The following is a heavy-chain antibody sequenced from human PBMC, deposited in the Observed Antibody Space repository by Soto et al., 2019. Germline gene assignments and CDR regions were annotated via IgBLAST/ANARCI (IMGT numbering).Heavy chain of an antibody. V-gene: IGHV4-59*01. CDR1: GGYIRSYY. CDR3: ARDRLNYGSGSYYNRYYYYYGMDV. D-gene: IGHD3-10*01. CDR2: IYYSGST. J-gene: IGHJ6*02. Sequence: TSEPLSLTYSVSGGYIRSYYWSWIRQHPGKGLEWIGYIYYSGSTNYNPSLKSRVTISVDTSKNQFSLKLSSVTAADTAVYYCARDRLNYGSGSYYNRYYYYYGMDVWGQGTTVTVSS.